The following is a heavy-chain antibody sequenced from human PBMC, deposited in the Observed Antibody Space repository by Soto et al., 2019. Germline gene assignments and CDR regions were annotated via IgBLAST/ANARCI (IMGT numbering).Heavy chain of an antibody. CDR2: INPSGGST. CDR1: GYTFINHG. CDR3: ARGGSMVVMTDGFDF. D-gene: IGHD2-21*02. J-gene: IGHJ4*02. V-gene: IGHV1-46*01. Sequence: ASVKVSCKTSGYTFINHGISWVRQAPGQGLEWMGIINPSGGSTNYAQKFQGRVTMTRDTSTSTVYMELTSLRSEDTAMFYCARGGSMVVMTDGFDFWGQGTLVTVSS.